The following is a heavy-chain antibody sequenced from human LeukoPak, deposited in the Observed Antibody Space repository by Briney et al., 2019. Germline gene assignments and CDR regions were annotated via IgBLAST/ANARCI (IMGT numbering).Heavy chain of an antibody. V-gene: IGHV4-59*01. D-gene: IGHD1-26*01. J-gene: IGHJ2*01. Sequence: SETLSLTCTVSGGSISSYYWGWVRQPPGKGLEWIGYINYSGRTNYNPSLKSRVTISVDTSKNQFSLKLSSVTAADTAVYYCARVGDTIYFDLWGRGTLVTVSS. CDR1: GGSISSYY. CDR3: ARVGDTIYFDL. CDR2: INYSGRT.